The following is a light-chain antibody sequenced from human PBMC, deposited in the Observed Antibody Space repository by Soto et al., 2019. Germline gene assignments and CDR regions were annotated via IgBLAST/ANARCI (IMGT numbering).Light chain of an antibody. CDR3: QQYNSSPLT. V-gene: IGKV1-5*01. Sequence: DIQMTQSPSTLSPSVGDRVTITCRASQSISSWLAWYQQKPGKAPKLLIYDASSLESGVPSRFSGSGSGTEFTLTISSLQPDDFATYYCQQYNSSPLTFGGGTKVDIK. CDR2: DAS. CDR1: QSISSW. J-gene: IGKJ4*01.